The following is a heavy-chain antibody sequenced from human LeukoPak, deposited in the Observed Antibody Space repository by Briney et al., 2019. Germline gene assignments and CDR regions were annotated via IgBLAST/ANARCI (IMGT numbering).Heavy chain of an antibody. CDR2: ISAYNGNT. J-gene: IGHJ3*02. Sequence: ASVKVSCKASGYTFTSYGISWVRQAPGQGLEWKGWISAYNGNTNYAQKLQGRVTMTTDTSTSTAYMELRSLRSDDTAVYYCARPVYYTVASHAFDIWGQGTIVRVSS. CDR1: GYTFTSYG. CDR3: ARPVYYTVASHAFDI. D-gene: IGHD4-17*01. V-gene: IGHV1-18*01.